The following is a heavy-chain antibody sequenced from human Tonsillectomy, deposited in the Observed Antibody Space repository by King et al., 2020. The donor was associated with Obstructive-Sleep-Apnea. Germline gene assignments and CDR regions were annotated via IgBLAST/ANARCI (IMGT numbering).Heavy chain of an antibody. J-gene: IGHJ4*02. CDR2: ISWNSGSI. CDR3: AKVGDVGSGSYYPDY. Sequence: VQLVESGGGLVQPGRSLRLSCAASGFTFDDYAMHWVRQAPGKGLEWVSGISWNSGSIGYADSVKGRFTISRDNAKNSLYLQMNSLRAEDTALYYCAKVGDVGSGSYYPDYWGQGTLVTVSS. CDR1: GFTFDDYA. D-gene: IGHD3-10*01. V-gene: IGHV3-9*01.